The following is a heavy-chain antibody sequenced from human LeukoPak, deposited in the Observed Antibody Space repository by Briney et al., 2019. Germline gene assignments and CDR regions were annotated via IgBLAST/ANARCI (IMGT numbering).Heavy chain of an antibody. D-gene: IGHD6-6*01. CDR3: ARDYSRVAAPYYFDS. V-gene: IGHV1-18*01. J-gene: IGHJ4*02. CDR2: ISAYDGST. Sequence: ASVKVSCMASGYTFTNYGISWVRQAPGQGLEWMGCISAYDGSTNYAQKLQGRVTMTTDTSTSTAYMELRGLRSDDAAVYFCARDYSRVAAPYYFDSWGQGTLVTVSS. CDR1: GYTFTNYG.